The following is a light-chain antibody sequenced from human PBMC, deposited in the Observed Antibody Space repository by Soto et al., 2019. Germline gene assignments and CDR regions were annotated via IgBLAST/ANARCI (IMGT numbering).Light chain of an antibody. CDR2: DVS. J-gene: IGLJ1*01. CDR1: SSDVGGYNY. Sequence: QSVLTQPASVSGSPGQSITISCTGTSSDVGGYNYVSWYQQHPGKAPKLMIYDVSSRPSGVSNRFSGAKSGNTASLTISGLQTEDAADYYCSSYTSSSTPYVLGTGTKVT. V-gene: IGLV2-14*01. CDR3: SSYTSSSTPYV.